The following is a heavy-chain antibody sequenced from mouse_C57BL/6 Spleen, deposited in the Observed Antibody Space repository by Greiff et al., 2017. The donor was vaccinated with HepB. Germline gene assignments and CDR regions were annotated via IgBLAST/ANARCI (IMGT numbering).Heavy chain of an antibody. D-gene: IGHD2-10*01. Sequence: EVKLVESGGGLVQPGGSLSLSCAASGFTFTDYYMSWVRQPPGKALEWLGFIRNKANGYTTDYSASVKGRFTISRDNSQSILYLQMNALREEDSATYNCTRYSYYEGVAYWGQGTIVTVSA. CDR3: TRYSYYEGVAY. V-gene: IGHV7-3*01. J-gene: IGHJ3*01. CDR1: GFTFTDYY. CDR2: IRNKANGYTT.